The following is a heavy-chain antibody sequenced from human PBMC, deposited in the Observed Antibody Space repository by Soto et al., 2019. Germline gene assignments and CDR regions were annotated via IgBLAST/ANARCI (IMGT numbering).Heavy chain of an antibody. V-gene: IGHV4-34*01. J-gene: IGHJ5*02. D-gene: IGHD2-15*01. CDR1: GGSLSGYY. Sequence: PSETLSLTCAVYGGSLSGYYWSWIRQPPGKGLEWIGEINHSGSTNYNPSLKSRATISVDTSKNQFSLKLSSVAAADTAVYYCARGHHSFGWFDPWGQGTLVTVSS. CDR2: INHSGST. CDR3: ARGHHSFGWFDP.